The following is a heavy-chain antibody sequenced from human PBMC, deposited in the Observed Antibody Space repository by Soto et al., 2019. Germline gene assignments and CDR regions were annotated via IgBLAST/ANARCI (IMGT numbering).Heavy chain of an antibody. Sequence: SETLSLTCTVSGGSISSYYWSWIRQPPGRGLEWIGYIYYSGSTNYNPSLKSRVTISVDTSKNQFSLKLSSVTAADTAVYYCAREIVVVPAAPEYYYYYYMDVWGKGTTVTVSS. J-gene: IGHJ6*03. CDR2: IYYSGST. V-gene: IGHV4-59*12. D-gene: IGHD2-2*01. CDR1: GGSISSYY. CDR3: AREIVVVPAAPEYYYYYYMDV.